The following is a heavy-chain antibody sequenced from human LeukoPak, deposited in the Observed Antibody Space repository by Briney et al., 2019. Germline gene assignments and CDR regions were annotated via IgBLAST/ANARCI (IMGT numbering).Heavy chain of an antibody. V-gene: IGHV5-51*01. Sequence: GESLKISCKGSGYNFTTYWIGWVRQMTGKGLEWMGIIYPGDSDTKYSPSFQGQVTISADKSITTAYLQWSSLKASDTAIYYCARQALFGDSSWFDPWGQGTLVTVSS. CDR2: IYPGDSDT. CDR3: ARQALFGDSSWFDP. CDR1: GYNFTTYW. J-gene: IGHJ5*02. D-gene: IGHD3-10*02.